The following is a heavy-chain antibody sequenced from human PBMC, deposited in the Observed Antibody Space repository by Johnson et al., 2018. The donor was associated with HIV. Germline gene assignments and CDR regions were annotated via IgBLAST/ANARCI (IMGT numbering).Heavy chain of an antibody. Sequence: QVQLVESGGGVVQPGRSLRLSCAASGFTFSSYAMNWVRQAPGKGLEWVEVISYDGSNKYYADSVKGRFTISRDHAKSSLYLQMNSLRAGDTAVYYCARGAQRVPWFREWSYAFDIWGQGTMVTVSS. V-gene: IGHV3-30*14. D-gene: IGHD3-10*01. J-gene: IGHJ3*02. CDR1: GFTFSSYA. CDR2: ISYDGSNK. CDR3: ARGAQRVPWFREWSYAFDI.